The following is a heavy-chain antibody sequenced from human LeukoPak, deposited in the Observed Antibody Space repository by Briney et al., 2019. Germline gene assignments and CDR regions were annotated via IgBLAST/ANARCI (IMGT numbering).Heavy chain of an antibody. V-gene: IGHV4-39*01. J-gene: IGHJ4*02. D-gene: IGHD3-3*01. CDR2: IYYSGST. CDR3: ARAPLDFWSGYYLFDY. CDR1: GGSISSSSYY. Sequence: PSETLSLTCTVSGGSISSSSYYWGWIRQPPGKGLEWIGSIYYSGSTYYNPSLKSRVAISVDTSKNQFSLKLSSVTAADTAVYYCARAPLDFWSGYYLFDYWGQGTLVTVSS.